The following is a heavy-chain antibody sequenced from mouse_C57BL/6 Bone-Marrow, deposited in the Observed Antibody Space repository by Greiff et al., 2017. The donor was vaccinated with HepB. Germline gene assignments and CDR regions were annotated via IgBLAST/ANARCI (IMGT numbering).Heavy chain of an antibody. D-gene: IGHD1-1*01. CDR2: IRNKANGYTT. CDR1: GFTFTDYY. Sequence: EVKVVESGGGLVQPGGSLSLSCAASGFTFTDYYMSWVRQPPGKALEWLGFIRNKANGYTTEYSASVKGRFTISRDNSQSILYIQMYALSAEDSATYYGARYDYDGSSPYWYFDVWGTGTTVTVSS. V-gene: IGHV7-3*01. CDR3: ARYDYDGSSPYWYFDV. J-gene: IGHJ1*03.